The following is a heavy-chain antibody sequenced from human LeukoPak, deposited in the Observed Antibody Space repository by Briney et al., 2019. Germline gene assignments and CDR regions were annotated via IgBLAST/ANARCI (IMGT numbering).Heavy chain of an antibody. CDR1: GFTFSNFA. Sequence: GGSLRLSSAASGFTFSNFAIHWVRQAPGKGLEWVAVISYDGKNKYYADSLKGRLTMSRDNSRNTLYLQMNGLRTEDTAVYYCARDFSESFDYWGQGTLVTVSS. D-gene: IGHD3-3*02. V-gene: IGHV3-30*04. CDR2: ISYDGKNK. CDR3: ARDFSESFDY. J-gene: IGHJ4*02.